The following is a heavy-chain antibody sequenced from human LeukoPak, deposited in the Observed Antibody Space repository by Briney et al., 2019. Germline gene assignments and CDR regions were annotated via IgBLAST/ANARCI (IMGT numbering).Heavy chain of an antibody. CDR1: YVITSCYW. Sequence: GESLKISCTCGYVITSCYWLWGRRQMPGKGLEWMGIIYPGDSETRYSPSFQDQVTISADKSISTAYLQWSSLTASATTMYYCARGGLTRSAPSDYWGQGALVTVSS. CDR3: ARGGLTRSAPSDY. J-gene: IGHJ4*02. V-gene: IGHV5-51*01. CDR2: IYPGDSET. D-gene: IGHD1-14*01.